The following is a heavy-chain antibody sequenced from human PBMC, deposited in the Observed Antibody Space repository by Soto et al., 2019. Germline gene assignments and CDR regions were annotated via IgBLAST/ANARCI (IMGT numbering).Heavy chain of an antibody. CDR1: GYTFTSYY. Sequence: ASVKVSCKASGYTFTSYYMHWVRQAPGQGLEWMGIINPSGGSTSYAQKFQGRVTMTRDTSTSTVYMELSSLRSEDTAVYYCAREERGRGSFNYFDYWGQGTLVTVSS. J-gene: IGHJ4*02. D-gene: IGHD1-26*01. CDR2: INPSGGST. CDR3: AREERGRGSFNYFDY. V-gene: IGHV1-46*01.